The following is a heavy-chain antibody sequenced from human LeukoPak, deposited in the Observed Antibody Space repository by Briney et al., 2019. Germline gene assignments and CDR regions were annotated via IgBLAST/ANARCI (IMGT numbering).Heavy chain of an antibody. J-gene: IGHJ3*02. CDR1: GDSISMHY. D-gene: IGHD3-10*01. CDR2: IDHTGST. Sequence: SETLSLTCSVSGDSISMHYWSWIRQPPGKGLEWIGYIDHTGSTNYNPSLNSRVTISRDTSRNQFSLKLNSVTAADTAVYYCAKSNGYGLIDIWGQGTMVTVSS. CDR3: AKSNGYGLIDI. V-gene: IGHV4-59*11.